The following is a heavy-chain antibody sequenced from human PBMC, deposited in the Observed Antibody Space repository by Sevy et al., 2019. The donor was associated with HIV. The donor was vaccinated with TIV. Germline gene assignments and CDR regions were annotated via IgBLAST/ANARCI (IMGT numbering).Heavy chain of an antibody. CDR1: GGTFSSYA. D-gene: IGHD4-17*01. CDR3: ARGGLDYGGNGGKGGYYYYYMDV. J-gene: IGHJ6*03. Sequence: ASVKVSCKASGGTFSSYAISWVRQAPGQGLEWMGGIIPILGIANYAQKFQGRVTITADKSTSTAYMELSSLRSEDTAVYYCARGGLDYGGNGGKGGYYYYYMDVWGKGTTVTVSS. CDR2: IIPILGIA. V-gene: IGHV1-69*10.